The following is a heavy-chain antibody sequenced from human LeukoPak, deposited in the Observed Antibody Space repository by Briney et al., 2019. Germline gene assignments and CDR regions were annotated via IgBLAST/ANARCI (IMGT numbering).Heavy chain of an antibody. V-gene: IGHV4-59*01. CDR1: GGSISSYY. J-gene: IGHJ2*01. CDR3: AREGRRNSYWHFDL. Sequence: SETLSLTCTVSGGSISSYYWSWIRQPPGKGLEWIGYIYYSGSTNYNPSLKSRVTISVDTSKNQFSLKLSSVTAADTAVYYCAREGRRNSYWHFDLWGRGTLVTVSS. CDR2: IYYSGST. D-gene: IGHD2/OR15-2a*01.